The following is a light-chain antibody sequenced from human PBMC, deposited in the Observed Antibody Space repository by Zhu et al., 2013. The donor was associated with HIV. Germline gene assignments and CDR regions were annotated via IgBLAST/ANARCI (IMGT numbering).Light chain of an antibody. V-gene: IGLV1-47*01. CDR1: SSNVGRNY. J-gene: IGLJ3*02. Sequence: QSVLTQPPSASGTPGQRVTISCSGSSSNVGRNYAYWYQQLPGRAPRIFLYKTNQRASWVPDRFSGSKSGTSASLAISGLRSEDEADYYCATWDDSLSGWVFGGGTKLTVL. CDR2: KTN. CDR3: ATWDDSLSGWV.